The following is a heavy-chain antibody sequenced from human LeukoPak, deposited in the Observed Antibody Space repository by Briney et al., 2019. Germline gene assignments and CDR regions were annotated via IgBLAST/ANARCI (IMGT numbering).Heavy chain of an antibody. CDR2: INPNSGGT. CDR3: ARVTMASHYYYYYYMDV. D-gene: IGHD3-10*01. V-gene: IGHV1-2*02. CDR1: GYTFTGYY. J-gene: IGHJ6*03. Sequence: ASVKVSCEASGYTFTGYYMHWVRQAPGQGLEWMGWINPNSGGTNYAQKFQGRVTMTRDTSISTAYMELSRLRSDDTAVYYCARVTMASHYYYYYYMDVWGKGTTVTVSS.